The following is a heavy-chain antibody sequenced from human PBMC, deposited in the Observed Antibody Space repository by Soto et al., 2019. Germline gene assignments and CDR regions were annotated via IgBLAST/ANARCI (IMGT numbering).Heavy chain of an antibody. V-gene: IGHV1-46*01. CDR1: GFPFTSFF. CDR3: VRAPNFFDS. Sequence: VQVSCKSSGFPFTSFFIHWVRQAPGQGLEWMGVINPSRGGAHYAQKFQGRLTLTRDTSSSTVYLDLTSLKSEDTALYYCVRAPNFFDSWGKGTRVTVSS. CDR2: INPSRGGA. J-gene: IGHJ4*02.